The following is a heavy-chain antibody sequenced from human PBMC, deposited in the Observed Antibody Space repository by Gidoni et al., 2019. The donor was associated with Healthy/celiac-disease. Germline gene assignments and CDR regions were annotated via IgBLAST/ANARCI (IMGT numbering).Heavy chain of an antibody. J-gene: IGHJ4*02. D-gene: IGHD6-13*01. CDR3: ASLIVAAGGFDY. CDR2: INPNSDGT. V-gene: IGHV1-2*02. CDR1: GYTFTGYY. Sequence: QVHLVQSGAEVKKPGASVKVSCKASGYTFTGYYMYWVRRAPGQGLEWMGWINPNSDGTNYAQKFQGRVTMTRDTSINTAYMELSRLTSDDTAVYYCASLIVAAGGFDYWGQGTLVTVSS.